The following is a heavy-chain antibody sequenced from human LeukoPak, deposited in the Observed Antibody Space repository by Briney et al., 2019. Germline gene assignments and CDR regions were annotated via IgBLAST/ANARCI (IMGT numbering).Heavy chain of an antibody. Sequence: GGSLRLSCAASGFTVSSNYMSWVRQAPGKGLEWVSVIYSGGSTYYADSVKGRFTISRDNSKNTLHLQMNSLRAEDTAVYYCATQGVVVSGFDYWGQGTLVTVSS. D-gene: IGHD3-22*01. CDR3: ATQGVVVSGFDY. J-gene: IGHJ4*02. V-gene: IGHV3-66*01. CDR1: GFTVSSNY. CDR2: IYSGGST.